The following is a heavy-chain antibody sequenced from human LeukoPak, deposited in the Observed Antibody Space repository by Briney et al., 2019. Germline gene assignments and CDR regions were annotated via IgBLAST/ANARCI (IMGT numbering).Heavy chain of an antibody. D-gene: IGHD2/OR15-2a*01. CDR2: INTDGSTT. CDR1: GYTFSSYW. CDR3: TKDLTGPFDY. Sequence: PGGSLRLSCAASGYTFSSYWMHWVRQAPGKGLEWVSRINTDGSTTSYADSVKGRFTISRDNAKNTLYLQMSSLRVEDTAVYYCTKDLTGPFDYWGQGTLVTVSS. V-gene: IGHV3-74*01. J-gene: IGHJ4*02.